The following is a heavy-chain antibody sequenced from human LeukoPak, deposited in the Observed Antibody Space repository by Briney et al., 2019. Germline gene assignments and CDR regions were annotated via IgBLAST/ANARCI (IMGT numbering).Heavy chain of an antibody. CDR1: GFTFSTHA. CDR2: ISHDGRYK. V-gene: IGHV3-30*04. Sequence: GRSLRLSCAASGFTFSTHAVHWVRQAPGKGLEWVAVISHDGRYKYYGNSVKGRFTISRDNSKNTLSLEMISLRGEDTALYYCAREGTAMVRYYFDYWGQGTLVTVSS. J-gene: IGHJ4*02. CDR3: AREGTAMVRYYFDY. D-gene: IGHD5-18*01.